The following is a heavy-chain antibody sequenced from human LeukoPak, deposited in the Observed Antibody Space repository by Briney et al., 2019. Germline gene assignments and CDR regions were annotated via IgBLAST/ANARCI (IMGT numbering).Heavy chain of an antibody. D-gene: IGHD2-15*01. CDR1: GFTFDDYA. Sequence: PGGSLRLSCAASGFTFDDYAMHWVRQAPGKGLEWVSLISWDGGSTYYANSVKGRFTISRDNSKNSLYLQMNSLRAEDTALYYCAKDIRSAVVVAATTYYYYYMDVWGKGTTVTVSS. V-gene: IGHV3-43D*03. J-gene: IGHJ6*03. CDR3: AKDIRSAVVVAATTYYYYYMDV. CDR2: ISWDGGST.